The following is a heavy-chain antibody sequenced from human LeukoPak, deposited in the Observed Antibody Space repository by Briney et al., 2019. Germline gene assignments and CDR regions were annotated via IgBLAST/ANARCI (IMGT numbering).Heavy chain of an antibody. J-gene: IGHJ5*02. V-gene: IGHV3-21*01. D-gene: IGHD6-6*01. CDR1: GFTFSNAW. Sequence: GGSLRLSCAASGFTFSNAWMSWVRQAPGKGLEWVSSISGSSSYIYYADSMKGRFTISRDNAKNSLYLQMNSLRAEDTAVYYCARGSSNVAARNNWFDPWGQGTLVTVSS. CDR2: ISGSSSYI. CDR3: ARGSSNVAARNNWFDP.